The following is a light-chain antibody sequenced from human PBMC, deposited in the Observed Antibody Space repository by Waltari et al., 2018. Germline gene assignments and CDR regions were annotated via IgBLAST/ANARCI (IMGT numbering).Light chain of an antibody. J-gene: IGLJ1*01. CDR2: EVT. CDR1: SRDLGNSNL. Sequence: QSVLAQPASASGSPVQSITITCTVTSRDLGNSNLVPWYQQRPGKAPRLLIYEVTKRAPGTSDRFSASKSGNTASLSISGLQAQEDEADYYCCSYVGLGTYVFGTGTKVTV. CDR3: CSYVGLGTYV. V-gene: IGLV2-23*02.